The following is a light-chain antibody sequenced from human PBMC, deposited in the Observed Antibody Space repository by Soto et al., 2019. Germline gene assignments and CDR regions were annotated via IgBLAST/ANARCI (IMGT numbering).Light chain of an antibody. CDR1: QSISSW. J-gene: IGKJ1*01. CDR2: DAS. V-gene: IGKV1-5*01. Sequence: DIQLTQSPSTLSASVGDRVTITCRASQSISSWLAWYQQKPGKAPKLLIYDASSLESGVPSRFSGSGSGTEFTLTISSLQPDDIATYYCQQYNPYWTFGQGTKVDIK. CDR3: QQYNPYWT.